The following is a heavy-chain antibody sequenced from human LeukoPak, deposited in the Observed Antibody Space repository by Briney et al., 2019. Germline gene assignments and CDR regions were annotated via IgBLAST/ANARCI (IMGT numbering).Heavy chain of an antibody. J-gene: IGHJ4*02. CDR3: AKHNDFWSGNFDY. CDR2: ISWNSGSI. CDR1: GFTFDDYA. V-gene: IGHV3-9*01. Sequence: PGGSLRLSCAASGFTFDDYAMHWVRQAPGKGLEWVSGISWNSGSIGYADSVKGRFTISRDNAENSLYLQMNSLRAEDTALYYCAKHNDFWSGNFDYWGQGTLVTVSS. D-gene: IGHD3-3*01.